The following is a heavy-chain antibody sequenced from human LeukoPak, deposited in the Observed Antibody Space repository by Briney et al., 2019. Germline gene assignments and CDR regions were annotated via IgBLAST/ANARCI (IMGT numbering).Heavy chain of an antibody. CDR2: IRGSGGTT. CDR3: AKGIVVVPAAGYYFDH. D-gene: IGHD2-2*01. CDR1: GFTFSSYA. J-gene: IGHJ4*02. Sequence: GGSLRLSCAASGFTFSSYAMYWVRQAPGKGLEWVSTIRGSGGTTYYADSVKGRFTISRDNSKNTLYLQMNSLRAEDTAVYYCAKGIVVVPAAGYYFDHWGQGTLVTVSS. V-gene: IGHV3-23*01.